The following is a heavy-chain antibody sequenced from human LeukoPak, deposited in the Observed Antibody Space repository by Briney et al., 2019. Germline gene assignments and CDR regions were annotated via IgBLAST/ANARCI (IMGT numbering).Heavy chain of an antibody. CDR1: GYTFIDYY. CDR3: ARSWSWNYYYMDV. Sequence: PGASVKVSCKASGYTFIDYYMHWVRQATGQGLEWMGWMNPNSGNTGYAQKFQGRVTITRNTSISTAYMELSSLRSEDTAVYYCARSWSWNYYYMDVWGKGTTVTVSS. D-gene: IGHD1-26*01. V-gene: IGHV1-8*03. J-gene: IGHJ6*03. CDR2: MNPNSGNT.